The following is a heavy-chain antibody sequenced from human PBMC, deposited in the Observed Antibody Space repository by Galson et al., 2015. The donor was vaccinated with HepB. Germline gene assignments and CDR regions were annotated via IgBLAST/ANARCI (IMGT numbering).Heavy chain of an antibody. Sequence: ETLSLTCTVSGGSISSYYWSWIRQPPGKGLEWIGYIYYSGSTNYNPSLKSRVTISVDTSKNQFSLKLSSVTAADTAVYYCAREGYGYYDSSGYYNYFDYWGQGTLVTVSS. D-gene: IGHD3-22*01. CDR1: GGSISSYY. J-gene: IGHJ4*02. CDR3: AREGYGYYDSSGYYNYFDY. V-gene: IGHV4-59*01. CDR2: IYYSGST.